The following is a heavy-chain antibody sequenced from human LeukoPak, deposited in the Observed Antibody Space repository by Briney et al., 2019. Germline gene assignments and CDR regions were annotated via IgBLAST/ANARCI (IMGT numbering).Heavy chain of an antibody. CDR2: NYPGDSDT. Sequence: GGSLRLSCKGSGYSFTSYWIGWVRQMPGKGLEWMGINYPGDSDTRYSPSFQGQVTISADKSISTAYLQWSSLKASDTAMYYCAILPNPNWFDPWGQGTLVTVSS. J-gene: IGHJ5*02. CDR1: GYSFTSYW. D-gene: IGHD2-15*01. CDR3: AILPNPNWFDP. V-gene: IGHV5-51*01.